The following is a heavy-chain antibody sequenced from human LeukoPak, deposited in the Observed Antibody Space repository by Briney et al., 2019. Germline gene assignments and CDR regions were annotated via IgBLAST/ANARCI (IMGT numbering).Heavy chain of an antibody. V-gene: IGHV1-18*01. CDR2: SSPCNGNT. Sequence: ASVKVSCKASGYTFTTYGISWVRQAPGQGLEGRGWSSPCNGNTNDAQKLRGRVTMTTDTSTTTAYMELRSLRSDDTAVYYCARGGTSGWRTPHDAYCGQGTLVTVSS. CDR3: ARGGTSGWRTPHDAY. D-gene: IGHD6-19*01. J-gene: IGHJ1*01. CDR1: GYTFTTYG.